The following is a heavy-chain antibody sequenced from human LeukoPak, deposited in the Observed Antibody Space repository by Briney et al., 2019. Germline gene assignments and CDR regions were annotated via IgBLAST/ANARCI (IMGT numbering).Heavy chain of an antibody. CDR2: ISWNSGSI. V-gene: IGHV3-9*01. CDR3: AKALYGSGSYSDY. CDR1: GFTFDDYA. D-gene: IGHD3-10*01. Sequence: PGKSLRLSCAASGFTFDDYAMQWVRQTPGKGLEWVSGISWNSGSIGYADSVKGRFTISRDNAKNSLYLQMNSLRAEDTALYYCAKALYGSGSYSDYWGQGTLVTVSS. J-gene: IGHJ4*02.